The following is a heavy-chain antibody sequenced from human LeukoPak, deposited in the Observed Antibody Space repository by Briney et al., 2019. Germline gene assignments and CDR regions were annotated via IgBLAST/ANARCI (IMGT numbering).Heavy chain of an antibody. CDR1: GLYFTDAW. J-gene: IGHJ4*02. CDR2: IKSNVDGGTA. V-gene: IGHV3-15*01. Sequence: GGSLRLSCAVSGLYFTDAWMSWVRLAPGKGLEWVGRIKSNVDGGTADYMTPVKGRFTISRDDSKNTLYLQLNSLKTEDTAIYYCMSDHLHQGGVDYWGQGTLVTVSS. CDR3: MSDHLHQGGVDY. D-gene: IGHD3-16*01.